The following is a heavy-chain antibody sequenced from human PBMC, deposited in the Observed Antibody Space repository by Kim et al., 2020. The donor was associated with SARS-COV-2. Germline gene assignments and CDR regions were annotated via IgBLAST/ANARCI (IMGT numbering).Heavy chain of an antibody. Sequence: SETLSLTCAVYGGSFSGYYWSWIRQPPGKGLEWIGEINHSGSTNYNPSLKSRVTISVDTSKNQFSLKLSSVTAADTAVYYCARGPITMVRGVAKVWFDPWGQGTLVTVSS. CDR1: GGSFSGYY. V-gene: IGHV4-34*01. CDR2: INHSGST. CDR3: ARGPITMVRGVAKVWFDP. J-gene: IGHJ5*02. D-gene: IGHD3-10*01.